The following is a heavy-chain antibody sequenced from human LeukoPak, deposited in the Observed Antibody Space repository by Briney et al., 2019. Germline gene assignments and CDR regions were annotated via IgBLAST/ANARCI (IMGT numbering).Heavy chain of an antibody. V-gene: IGHV1-69*05. CDR2: IIPIFGTA. CDR1: GGTFSSYA. CDR3: ARVLGYCSSTSCYQGNDAFDI. D-gene: IGHD2-2*01. Sequence: ASVKVSCKASGGTFSSYAISWVRQAPGQGLEWMGGIIPIFGTANYAQKFQGGVTITTDESTSTAYMELSSLRSEDTAVYYCARVLGYCSSTSCYQGNDAFDIWGQGTMVTVSS. J-gene: IGHJ3*02.